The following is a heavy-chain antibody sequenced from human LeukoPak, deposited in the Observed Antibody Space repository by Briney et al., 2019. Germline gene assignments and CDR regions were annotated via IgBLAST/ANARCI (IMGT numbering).Heavy chain of an antibody. CDR2: IYYSGST. D-gene: IGHD6-19*01. J-gene: IGHJ4*02. Sequence: PSETLSLTCTVSGGSISSYYWSWIRQPPGKGLEWIGYIYYSGSTNYNPSLKSRVTISVDTSKNQFSLKLSSVTAADTAVYYCARDSGYSSGWSLGYWGQGTLVTVSS. V-gene: IGHV4-59*12. CDR1: GGSISSYY. CDR3: ARDSGYSSGWSLGY.